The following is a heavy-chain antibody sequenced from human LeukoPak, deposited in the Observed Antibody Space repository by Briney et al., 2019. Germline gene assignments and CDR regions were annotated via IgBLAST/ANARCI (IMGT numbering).Heavy chain of an antibody. V-gene: IGHV3-30-3*01. CDR3: AAGNYDTFHHY. CDR1: GFTFSSYA. J-gene: IGHJ4*02. D-gene: IGHD3-22*01. CDR2: ISYDVSNK. Sequence: GGSLRLSRAASGFTFSSYAMHWVRQAPGKGLEWVAVISYDVSNKYYADSVKGRFTISRDNSKNTLYLQMNSLRAEDTAVYYCAAGNYDTFHHYWGQGTLVTVSS.